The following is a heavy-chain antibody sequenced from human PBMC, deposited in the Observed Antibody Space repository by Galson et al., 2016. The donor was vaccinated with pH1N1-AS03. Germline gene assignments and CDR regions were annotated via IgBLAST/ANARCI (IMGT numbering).Heavy chain of an antibody. CDR2: INHRGVT. J-gene: IGHJ4*02. Sequence: SETLSLTCVVYGGSFGGYYWSWIRQPSGKGLEWIGEINHRGVTNYSPSLKSRLTISVNASENQFSLKLTSVTAADTAIYYCARASPRGFWGGSPNDQWGQGTLVSVSS. CDR1: GGSFGGYY. CDR3: ARASPRGFWGGSPNDQ. D-gene: IGHD3-3*01. V-gene: IGHV4-34*01.